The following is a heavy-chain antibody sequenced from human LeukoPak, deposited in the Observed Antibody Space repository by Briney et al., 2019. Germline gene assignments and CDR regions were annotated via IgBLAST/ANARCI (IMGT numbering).Heavy chain of an antibody. CDR3: AKGGYGQVVVVAAATPGRWFDP. J-gene: IGHJ5*02. CDR1: GFTFSTYG. V-gene: IGHV3-33*06. CDR2: TGHDGTYV. Sequence: GKSLRLSCAASGFTFSTYGMHWVRQAPGKGLEWVAITGHDGTYVNYPDSVKGRFTISRDNSKNTLYLQMNSLRAEDTAVYYCAKGGYGQVVVVAAATPGRWFDPWGQGTLVTVSS. D-gene: IGHD2-15*01.